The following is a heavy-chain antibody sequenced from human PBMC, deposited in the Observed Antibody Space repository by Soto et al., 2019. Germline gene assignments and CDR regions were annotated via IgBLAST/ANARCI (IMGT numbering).Heavy chain of an antibody. J-gene: IGHJ5*02. CDR1: GFTFSSYG. Sequence: QVQLVESGGGVVQPGRSLRHSCAASGFTFSSYGMHWVRQAPGKGLEWVAVISYDGSNKYYADSVKGRFTISRDNSKNTLYLPMNSLRAEDTAVYYCAKDRGTTYEIEGWFDPWGQGTLVTVSS. CDR3: AKDRGTTYEIEGWFDP. CDR2: ISYDGSNK. V-gene: IGHV3-30*18. D-gene: IGHD1-1*01.